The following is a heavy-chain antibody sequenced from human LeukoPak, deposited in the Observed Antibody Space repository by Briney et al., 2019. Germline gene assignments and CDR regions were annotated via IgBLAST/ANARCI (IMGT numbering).Heavy chain of an antibody. D-gene: IGHD4-11*01. V-gene: IGHV3-74*01. J-gene: IGHJ4*02. CDR1: GFTFSTYW. Sequence: GGSLRLSCAASGFTFSTYWMHWVRQGPGKGLVWVSRINSDGTTTDHADSVKGRFTISRDNAKNTLYLQMNSLRAEDTAVYYCASDRVTTEYWGQGTLVTVSS. CDR3: ASDRVTTEY. CDR2: INSDGTTT.